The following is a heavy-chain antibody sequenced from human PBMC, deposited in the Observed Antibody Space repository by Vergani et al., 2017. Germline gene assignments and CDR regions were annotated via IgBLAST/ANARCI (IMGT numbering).Heavy chain of an antibody. CDR3: ARSRPYCTSGSCPAI. V-gene: IGHV4-61*02. Sequence: QVKLQESGPGLLKPSQTLSLTCTVSGESIRSGSHYWSWIRQPAGKGPDWIGHIHTGGSTDLNPSFKIRVSISVYTSKSQFSQKLNSVTVADTAVYYCARSRPYCTSGSCPAIWGQGTLVTVSS. D-gene: IGHD2-15*01. CDR1: GESIRSGSHY. CDR2: IHTGGST. J-gene: IGHJ4*02.